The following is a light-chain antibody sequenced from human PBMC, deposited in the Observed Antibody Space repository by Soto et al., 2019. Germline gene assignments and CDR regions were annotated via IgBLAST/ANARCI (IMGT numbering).Light chain of an antibody. CDR2: DVS. Sequence: QSALTQPASVSGSPGQSITISCTGTSSDVGAYNFVSWYQHHPGKAPKLMIFDVSNRPSGVSNRFSGSKSGNTASLTISGLQAEDEADYYCTSYTSTSPLVFGGGTKVTV. V-gene: IGLV2-14*03. CDR1: SSDVGAYNF. J-gene: IGLJ2*01. CDR3: TSYTSTSPLV.